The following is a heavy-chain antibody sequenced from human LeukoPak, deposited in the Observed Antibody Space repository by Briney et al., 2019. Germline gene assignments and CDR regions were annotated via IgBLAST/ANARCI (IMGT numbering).Heavy chain of an antibody. CDR3: AKVSSGWYGSEPFDY. D-gene: IGHD6-19*01. CDR2: ISWNSGSI. V-gene: IGHV3-9*01. CDR1: RFTFSSYS. Sequence: GGSLRLSCAASRFTFSSYSMNWVRQAPGKGLEWVSGISWNSGSIGYADSVKGRFTISRDNAKNSLYLQMNSLRAEDTALYYCAKVSSGWYGSEPFDYWGQGTLVTVSS. J-gene: IGHJ4*02.